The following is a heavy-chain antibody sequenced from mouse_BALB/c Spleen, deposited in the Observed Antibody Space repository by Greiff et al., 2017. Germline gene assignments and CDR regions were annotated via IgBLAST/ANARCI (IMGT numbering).Heavy chain of an antibody. Sequence: QVQLKQSGAELLKPGASVKISCKATGYTFSSYWIEWVKQRPGHGLEWIGEILPGSGSTNYNENFKGKATFTADTSSNTAYMQLSSLTSEDSAVYYCARGLTGKEAWFADWGQGTLVTVSA. D-gene: IGHD4-1*01. V-gene: IGHV1-9*01. CDR1: GYTFSSYW. CDR3: ARGLTGKEAWFAD. J-gene: IGHJ3*01. CDR2: ILPGSGST.